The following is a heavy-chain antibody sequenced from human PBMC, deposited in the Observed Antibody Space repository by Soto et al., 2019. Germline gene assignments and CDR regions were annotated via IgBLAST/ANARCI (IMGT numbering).Heavy chain of an antibody. CDR1: GGTFSSYA. Sequence: GASVKVSCKASGGTFSSYAISWVRQAPGQGLEWMGGIIPIFGTANYAQKFQGRVTITADESTSTAYMELSSLRSEDTAVYYCARDLVATYYYYYGMDVWGQGTTVTVSS. J-gene: IGHJ6*02. CDR2: IIPIFGTA. CDR3: ARDLVATYYYYYGMDV. V-gene: IGHV1-69*13. D-gene: IGHD5-12*01.